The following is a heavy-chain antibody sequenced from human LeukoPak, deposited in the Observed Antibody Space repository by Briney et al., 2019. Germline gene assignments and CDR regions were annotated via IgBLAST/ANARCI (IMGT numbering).Heavy chain of an antibody. CDR2: IKQDGSEK. Sequence: GGSLRLSCAASGFTLSTYWMSWVRQAPGKGLEWVADIKQDGSEKYYVDSVKGRFTISRQNAKNSLFLQMNSLRAEDTAVYYCARDKIVGATYFDYWGQGTLVTVSS. V-gene: IGHV3-7*01. J-gene: IGHJ4*02. CDR3: ARDKIVGATYFDY. D-gene: IGHD1-26*01. CDR1: GFTLSTYW.